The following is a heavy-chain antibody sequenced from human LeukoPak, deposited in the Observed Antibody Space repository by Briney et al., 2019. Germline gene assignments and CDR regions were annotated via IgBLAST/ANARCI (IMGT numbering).Heavy chain of an antibody. Sequence: GGSLRLSCAASGFTFSSYWMHWVRQAPGKGLVWVSRINSDGSSTSYADSVKGRFTISRDNAKNTLYLQMNSLRAEDTAVYYCATRAGYSGSRMFDPWGQGTLVTVSS. CDR1: GFTFSSYW. CDR3: ATRAGYSGSRMFDP. CDR2: INSDGSST. V-gene: IGHV3-74*01. J-gene: IGHJ5*02. D-gene: IGHD5-12*01.